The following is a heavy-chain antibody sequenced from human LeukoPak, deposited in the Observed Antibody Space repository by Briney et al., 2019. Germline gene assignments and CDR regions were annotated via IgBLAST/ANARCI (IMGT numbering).Heavy chain of an antibody. Sequence: GGSLRLSCAGSGFTFSDSYMSWIRQAPGKGLEWVSYISDSSTSIYHAESVKGRFTISRDNAKNSLYLQMNSVRAEDTAVYYCARRFRYHDAWISYYHFDYWGQGTLVTVSS. V-gene: IGHV3-11*01. CDR3: ARRFRYHDAWISYYHFDY. J-gene: IGHJ4*02. CDR2: ISDSSTSI. D-gene: IGHD3-3*01. CDR1: GFTFSDSY.